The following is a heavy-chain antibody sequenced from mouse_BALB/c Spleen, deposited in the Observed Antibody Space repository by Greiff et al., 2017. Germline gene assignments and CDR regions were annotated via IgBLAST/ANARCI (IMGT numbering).Heavy chain of an antibody. J-gene: IGHJ4*01. V-gene: IGHV5-12-1*01. CDR1: GFAFSSYD. CDR2: ISSGGGST. CDR3: ARPGDYDGGDY. D-gene: IGHD2-4*01. Sequence: EVMLVESGGGLVKPGGSLKLSCAASGFAFSSYDMSWVRQTPEKRLEWVAYISSGGGSTYYPDTVKGRFTISRDNAKNTLYLQMSSLKSEDTAMYYCARPGDYDGGDYWGQGTSVTVSS.